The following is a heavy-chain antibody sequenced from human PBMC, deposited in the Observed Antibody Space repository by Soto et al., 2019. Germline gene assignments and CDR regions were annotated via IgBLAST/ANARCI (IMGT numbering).Heavy chain of an antibody. J-gene: IGHJ4*02. CDR3: ARGSATVTTHY. D-gene: IGHD4-17*01. CDR1: GGSFSGYY. V-gene: IGHV4-34*01. Sequence: SETLSLTCAVYGGSFSGYYWSWIRQPPGKGLEWIGEINHSGSTNYNPSLKSRVTISVDTSKNQFSLKLSSVTAADTAVYYCARGSATVTTHYWGQGTLGTVSS. CDR2: INHSGST.